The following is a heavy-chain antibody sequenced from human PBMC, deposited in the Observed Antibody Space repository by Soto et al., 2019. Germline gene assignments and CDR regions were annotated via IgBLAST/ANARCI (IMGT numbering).Heavy chain of an antibody. V-gene: IGHV3-30*18. Sequence: GSLRLSCAASGFTFSSYGMHWVRQAPGKGLEWVAVISYDGSNKYYADSVKGRFAISRDNSKNTLYLQMNSLRAEDTAVYYCEKGARYFDWLLIFDYWGQGTLVTVYS. J-gene: IGHJ4*02. CDR3: EKGARYFDWLLIFDY. CDR2: ISYDGSNK. CDR1: GFTFSSYG. D-gene: IGHD3-9*01.